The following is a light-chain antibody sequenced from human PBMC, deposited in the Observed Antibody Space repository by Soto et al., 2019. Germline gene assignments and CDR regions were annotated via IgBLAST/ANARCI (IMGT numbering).Light chain of an antibody. Sequence: DIQMTQSPSSLSASVGDRVTITCRASQSISSYLNWYQQKPGKAPKLLIYAASSLQSGVPSRFSGSGSRTQFTLPITRPPPEDFGTYYCQQSYSTPLTCGGGTKLEIK. V-gene: IGKV1-39*01. CDR2: AAS. J-gene: IGKJ4*01. CDR3: QQSYSTPLT. CDR1: QSISSY.